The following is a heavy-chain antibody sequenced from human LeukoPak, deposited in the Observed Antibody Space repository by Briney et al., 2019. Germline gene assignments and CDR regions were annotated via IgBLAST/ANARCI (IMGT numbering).Heavy chain of an antibody. V-gene: IGHV1-69*13. CDR1: GGTFSSYA. Sequence: SVKVSCKASGGTFSSYAISWVRQAPGRGLEWMGGIIPIFGTANYAQKFQGRVTITADESTSTAYMELSSLRSEDTAVYYCARGRITIFVGNNYYYYYMDVWGKGTTVTVSS. CDR2: IIPIFGTA. CDR3: ARGRITIFVGNNYYYYYMDV. J-gene: IGHJ6*03. D-gene: IGHD3-3*01.